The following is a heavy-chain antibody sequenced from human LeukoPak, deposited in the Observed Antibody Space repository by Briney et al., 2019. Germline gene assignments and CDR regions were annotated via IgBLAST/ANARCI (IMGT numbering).Heavy chain of an antibody. D-gene: IGHD1-1*01. CDR1: GFTFSSYS. CDR3: ARGYEAMGAFDI. V-gene: IGHV3-21*01. Sequence: PGGSLRLSCAASGFTFSSYSMNWVRQAPGKGLEWVSSINSSSSYIYYADSVKGRFTISRDGAKNSLYLQMNSLRAEDTAVYYCARGYEAMGAFDIWGQGTMVTVSS. CDR2: INSSSSYI. J-gene: IGHJ3*02.